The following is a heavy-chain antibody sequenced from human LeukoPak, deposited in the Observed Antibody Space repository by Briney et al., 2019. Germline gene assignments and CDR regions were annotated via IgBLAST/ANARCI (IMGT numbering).Heavy chain of an antibody. CDR1: GGSISTSNYY. J-gene: IGHJ6*04. Sequence: SETLSLTCTVSGGSISTSNYYWGWIRQPPGKGLEWIGYIYYSGSTNYNPSLKSRVTISVDTSKNQFSLKLSSVTAADTAVYYCARGLGRYDFWSGYYTDVWGKGTTVTVSS. CDR2: IYYSGST. CDR3: ARGLGRYDFWSGYYTDV. V-gene: IGHV4-61*05. D-gene: IGHD3-3*01.